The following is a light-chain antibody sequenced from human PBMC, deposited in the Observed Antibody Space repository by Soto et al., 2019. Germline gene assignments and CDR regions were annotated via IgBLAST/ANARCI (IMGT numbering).Light chain of an antibody. CDR1: QSVSSSY. V-gene: IGKV3-20*01. CDR2: GAS. Sequence: EIVLTQSPGTLSLSPGERATLSCRASQSVSSSYLAWYQQKPGQPPRLLIYGASSRATGIPDRFSGSGSGTDFTLTISRLEPEDFAVYYCQQYGSSSWTFGQGTKVDIK. CDR3: QQYGSSSWT. J-gene: IGKJ1*01.